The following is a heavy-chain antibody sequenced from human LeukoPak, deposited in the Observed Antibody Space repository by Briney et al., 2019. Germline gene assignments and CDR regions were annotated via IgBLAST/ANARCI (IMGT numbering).Heavy chain of an antibody. Sequence: GGSLRLSCAASGFTFSSYAMHWVRQAPGKGLEWVAVISYDGSNKYYADSVKGRFTISRENSKNTLYLQMNSLRAEDTAVYYCASSTVPYYYYYMDVWGKGTTVTVSS. V-gene: IGHV3-30*01. CDR2: ISYDGSNK. J-gene: IGHJ6*03. CDR1: GFTFSSYA. D-gene: IGHD1-1*01. CDR3: ASSTVPYYYYYMDV.